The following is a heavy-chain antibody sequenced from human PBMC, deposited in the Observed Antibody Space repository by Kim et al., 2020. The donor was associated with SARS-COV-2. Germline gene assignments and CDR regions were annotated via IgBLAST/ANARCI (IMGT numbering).Heavy chain of an antibody. CDR3: ARVGVRDSSSSRSYYYYGMDV. CDR1: GGSFSGYY. D-gene: IGHD6-6*01. V-gene: IGHV4-34*01. Sequence: SETLSLTCAVYGGSFSGYYWSWIRQPPGKGLEWIGEINHSGSTNYNPSLKSRVTISVDTSKNQFSLKLSSVTAADTAVYYCARVGVRDSSSSRSYYYYGMDVWGQGTTVAVSS. J-gene: IGHJ6*02. CDR2: INHSGST.